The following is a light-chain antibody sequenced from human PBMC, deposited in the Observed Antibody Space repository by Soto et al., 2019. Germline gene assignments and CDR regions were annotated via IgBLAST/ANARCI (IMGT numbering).Light chain of an antibody. J-gene: IGLJ3*02. CDR3: SAYRSTITV. CDR2: EVS. V-gene: IGLV2-14*01. CDR1: TSDIGHDNY. Sequence: QSALTQPASVSGSPGQSVTISCTATTSDIGHDNYVSWYQQHPGKAPKLVIYEVSNRPLGVSSRYSGSKSGNTASLTISGLQAEDEADYYCSAYRSTITVFGGGTKLTVL.